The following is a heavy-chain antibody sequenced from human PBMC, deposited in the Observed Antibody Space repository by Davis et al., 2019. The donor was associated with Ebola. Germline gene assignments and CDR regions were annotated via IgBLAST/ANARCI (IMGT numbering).Heavy chain of an antibody. V-gene: IGHV3-21*01. CDR2: IAGTGIVT. CDR3: AREGKYRDESRTFDY. CDR1: GFTFSTYS. D-gene: IGHD2-2*01. Sequence: GESLKISCAASGFTFSTYSMSWVRQSPGKGLEWVASIAGTGIVTFYADSVKGRFTVSRDNSKNTVYLQMNSLRAEDTAVYYCAREGKYRDESRTFDYWGQGTLVTVSS. J-gene: IGHJ4*02.